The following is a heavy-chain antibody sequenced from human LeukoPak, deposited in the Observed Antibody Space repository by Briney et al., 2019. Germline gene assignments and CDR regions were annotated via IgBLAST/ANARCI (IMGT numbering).Heavy chain of an antibody. CDR3: ARGHSGRWFWWFGA. V-gene: IGHV3-7*04. CDR1: GFTFSSYW. CDR2: IKQDGSEI. J-gene: IGHJ5*02. D-gene: IGHD1-26*01. Sequence: GGSLRLSCAASGFTFSSYWMSWVRQAPGRGLQWVASIKQDGSEIYYVDSVKGRFSISRDNDKNSLSLQMNSLRAEDTAVYYCARGHSGRWFWWFGAWGQGTPVTVSS.